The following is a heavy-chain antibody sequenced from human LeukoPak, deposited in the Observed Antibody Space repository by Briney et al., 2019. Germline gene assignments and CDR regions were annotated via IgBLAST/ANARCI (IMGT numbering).Heavy chain of an antibody. CDR1: GFTFSSYN. D-gene: IGHD1-1*01. CDR3: PKDGGFNYPGT. J-gene: IGHJ5*02. V-gene: IGHV3-21*01. CDR2: ISTSSDYK. Sequence: GRTLRLSCAASGFTFSSYNMDWVRQAPGKGLEWVSSISTSSDYKYYADPVKGRFTVSRDNARNSLYLQMNSLRAEDTAVYYCPKDGGFNYPGTWGQGTLVTVSS.